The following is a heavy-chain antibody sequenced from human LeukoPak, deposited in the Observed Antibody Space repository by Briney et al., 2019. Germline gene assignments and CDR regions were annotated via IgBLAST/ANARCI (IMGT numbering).Heavy chain of an antibody. J-gene: IGHJ3*02. V-gene: IGHV3-23*01. CDR2: IRGSGSNT. D-gene: IGHD3-16*01. CDR3: AKGLRELWGDAFDM. Sequence: PGGSLSLSCAASGFTFSSSGMHWVRQAPGKGLEWVSGIRGSGSNTDYVGSVKGRFTISRDNSKNTLYLQMNSLRAEDTAVYYCAKGLRELWGDAFDMWGQGTMVTVSS. CDR1: GFTFSSSG.